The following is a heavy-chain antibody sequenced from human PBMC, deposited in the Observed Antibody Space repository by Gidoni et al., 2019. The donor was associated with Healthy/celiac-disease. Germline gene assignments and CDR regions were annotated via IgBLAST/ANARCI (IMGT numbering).Heavy chain of an antibody. CDR2: ISGSGGST. CDR1: GFPFSSYA. J-gene: IGHJ4*02. V-gene: IGHV3-23*04. Sequence: EVQLVESGGGLVQPGGSLRLSCAASGFPFSSYAMSWVRQAPGKGLEWVSAISGSGGSTYYADSVKGRFTISRDNSKNTLYLQMNSLRAEDTAVYYCAKDHYYDSSGYYSEAYYFDYWGQGTLVTVSS. CDR3: AKDHYYDSSGYYSEAYYFDY. D-gene: IGHD3-22*01.